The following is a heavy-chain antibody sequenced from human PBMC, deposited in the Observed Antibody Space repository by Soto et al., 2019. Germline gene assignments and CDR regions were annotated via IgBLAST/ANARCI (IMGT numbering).Heavy chain of an antibody. Sequence: QVQLVQSGAEVKKPGSSVKVSCKASGGTFSSYAISWVRQAPGQGLECMVGIIPIFGTANYAQKFQGRVTITADESTSTAYMELSSLRSEDTAVYYCAAPPTRIAARTRFDYWGQGTLVTVSS. CDR3: AAPPTRIAARTRFDY. D-gene: IGHD6-6*01. CDR1: GGTFSSYA. CDR2: IIPIFGTA. J-gene: IGHJ4*02. V-gene: IGHV1-69*01.